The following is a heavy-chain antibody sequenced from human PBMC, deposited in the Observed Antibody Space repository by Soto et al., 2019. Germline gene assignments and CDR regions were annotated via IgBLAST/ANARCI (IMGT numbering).Heavy chain of an antibody. CDR3: ARSETGKLSTDGMDV. J-gene: IGHJ6*02. V-gene: IGHV5-10-1*01. CDR1: GYSFTSYW. CDR2: IDPTASYT. D-gene: IGHD7-27*01. Sequence: GESLKISCKGSGYSFTSYWISWVRQMPGKGLEWMGRIDPTASYTDYSPSFQGHVTISADKSISTAYLQWSSLKASDTAMYYCARSETGKLSTDGMDVWGQGTTVTVSS.